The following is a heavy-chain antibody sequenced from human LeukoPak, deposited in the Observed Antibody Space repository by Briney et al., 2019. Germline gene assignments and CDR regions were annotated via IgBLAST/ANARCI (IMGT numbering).Heavy chain of an antibody. CDR1: GGSISSSSYY. CDR2: IYYSGST. J-gene: IGHJ4*02. Sequence: PSETLSLTCTVSGGSISSSSYYWGWLRQPPGKGLEWIGSIYYSGSTYYNPSLKSRVTISVDTSKNQFSLKLSSVTAADTAVYYCARSSLAARPNYWGQGTLVTVSS. D-gene: IGHD6-6*01. CDR3: ARSSLAARPNY. V-gene: IGHV4-39*01.